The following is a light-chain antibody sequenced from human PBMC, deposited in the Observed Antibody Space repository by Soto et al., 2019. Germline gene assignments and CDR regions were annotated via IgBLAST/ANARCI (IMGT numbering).Light chain of an antibody. Sequence: QSVLTQPPSVSGAPGQRVTISCTGSSSNIGAGYDVHWYQQLPGTAPKLLIYGNSNRPSGVPDRFSGSKSGTSASLAITGLQAEYEADYYCQSYDSSLSGCVFGGGTKVTVL. CDR2: GNS. CDR1: SSNIGAGYD. J-gene: IGLJ3*02. CDR3: QSYDSSLSGCV. V-gene: IGLV1-40*01.